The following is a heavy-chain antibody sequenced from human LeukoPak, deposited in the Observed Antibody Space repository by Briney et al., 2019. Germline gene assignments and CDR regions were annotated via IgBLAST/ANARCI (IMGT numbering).Heavy chain of an antibody. Sequence: GGSLRLSCAASGFTFSSYAMSWVRQAPGKGLEWVSAISGSGGSTSYAQKFQGRVTMTRDTSTSTVYMELSSLRSEDTAVYYCARAQKNPTSAIAAAGPFDYWGQGTLVTVSS. CDR2: ISGSGGST. V-gene: IGHV3-23*01. CDR3: ARAQKNPTSAIAAAGPFDY. CDR1: GFTFSSYA. D-gene: IGHD6-13*01. J-gene: IGHJ4*02.